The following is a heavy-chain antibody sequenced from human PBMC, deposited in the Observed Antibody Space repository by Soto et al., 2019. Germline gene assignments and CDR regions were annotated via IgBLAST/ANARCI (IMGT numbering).Heavy chain of an antibody. CDR1: GYTFTCYY. V-gene: IGHV1-2*04. J-gene: IGHJ6*02. CDR2: INPNSGGT. Sequence: ASVKVSCKASGYTFTCYYMHWVRQAPGQGLEWMGWINPNSGGTNYAQKFQGWVTMTRDTSISTAYMELSRLRSDDTAVYYCARGGYDFWSGYYTYYYGMDVWGQGTTVTVSS. CDR3: ARGGYDFWSGYYTYYYGMDV. D-gene: IGHD3-3*01.